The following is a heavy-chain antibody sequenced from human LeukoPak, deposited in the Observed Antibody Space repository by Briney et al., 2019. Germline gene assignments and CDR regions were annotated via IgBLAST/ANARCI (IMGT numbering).Heavy chain of an antibody. V-gene: IGHV3-23*01. CDR2: FSGSGGST. CDR1: GFTFSSYA. CDR3: AEEYYYDCSG. J-gene: IGHJ4*02. D-gene: IGHD3-22*01. Sequence: PGGSLRLSCAASGFTFSSYAMSWVRQAPGKGLEWVSAFSGSGGSTYCADSVKGRYPLSRDNSKNTLYLHMNSLRAEDTAVYYCAEEYYYDCSGWGQGTLVTVSS.